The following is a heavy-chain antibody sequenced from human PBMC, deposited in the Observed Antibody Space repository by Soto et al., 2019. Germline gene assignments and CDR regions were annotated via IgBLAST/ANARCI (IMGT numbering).Heavy chain of an antibody. CDR3: ARDYFEDF. V-gene: IGHV3-23*01. CDR2: ISGSNNNT. Sequence: GGSLRLSCAASGFTFSRYAMTWVRQAPGKGLDWVSVISGSNNNTYYADSVRGRFTISRDNSKNTLYLQMNSLRAEDTAVYYCARDYFEDFWGQGTLVTVSS. J-gene: IGHJ4*02. D-gene: IGHD3-22*01. CDR1: GFTFSRYA.